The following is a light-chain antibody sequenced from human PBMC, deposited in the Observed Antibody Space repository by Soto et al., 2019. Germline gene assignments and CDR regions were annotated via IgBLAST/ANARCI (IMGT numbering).Light chain of an antibody. J-gene: IGKJ4*01. CDR3: QQYNNWPPLT. CDR1: QSVGSN. CDR2: GAS. Sequence: EIVMTQSPATLSVSPGERATLSCRASQSVGSNLAWYQQKPGQAPRLLIYGASTRATGIPARFSGSGSGTEFTLTISSLQSEDFAAYYCQQYNNWPPLTFGGGTKVEIK. V-gene: IGKV3-15*01.